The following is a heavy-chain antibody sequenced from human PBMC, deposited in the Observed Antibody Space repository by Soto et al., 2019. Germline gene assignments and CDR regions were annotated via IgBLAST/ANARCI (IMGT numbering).Heavy chain of an antibody. V-gene: IGHV3-74*01. Sequence: GSLRLSCAASGFTFSSYWMHWVRQAPGKGLVWVSRINSDGSSTSYADSVKGRFTISRDNAKNTLHLQMNSLRAEDTAVYYCAKDLGMVIPYSMDVWGQGTTVTVSS. D-gene: IGHD3-22*01. CDR3: AKDLGMVIPYSMDV. CDR1: GFTFSSYW. CDR2: INSDGSST. J-gene: IGHJ6*02.